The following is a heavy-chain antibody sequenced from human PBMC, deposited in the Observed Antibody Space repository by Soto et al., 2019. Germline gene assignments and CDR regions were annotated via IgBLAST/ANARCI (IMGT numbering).Heavy chain of an antibody. CDR3: AREEIQLSNWFDP. CDR2: IIPIFGTA. CDR1: GGTFSSYA. Sequence: ASVKVSCKASGGTFSSYAISWVRQAPGQGLEWMGGIIPIFGTANYAQKFQGRVTITADESTSTAYMELSSLRSEDTAVYYCAREEIQLSNWFDPWGQGTLVTVSS. J-gene: IGHJ5*02. D-gene: IGHD5-18*01. V-gene: IGHV1-69*13.